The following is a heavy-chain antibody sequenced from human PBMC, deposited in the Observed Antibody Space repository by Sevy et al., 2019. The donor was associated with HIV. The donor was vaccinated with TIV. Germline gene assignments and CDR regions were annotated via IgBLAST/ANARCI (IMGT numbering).Heavy chain of an antibody. CDR1: GFTFSSYA. CDR2: ISGSGGST. D-gene: IGHD3-3*01. V-gene: IGHV3-23*01. J-gene: IGHJ6*03. CDR3: AKERLRFLEWLGYMDV. Sequence: GGSLRLSCAASGFTFSSYAMSWVRQAPGKGLEWVSAISGSGGSTYYADSVKGQFTISRDNSKNTLYLQMNSLRAEDTAVDYCAKERLRFLEWLGYMDVWGKGTTVTVSS.